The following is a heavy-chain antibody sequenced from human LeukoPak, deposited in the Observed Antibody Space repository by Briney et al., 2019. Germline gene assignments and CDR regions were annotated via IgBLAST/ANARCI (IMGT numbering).Heavy chain of an antibody. Sequence: GGSLRLSCATSGFTFSSYNMNWVRQAPGKGLEWISFIRSSGNIMYYADSVKGRFTISRDNAKTSVYLQMNSLRAEDTAVYYCARDRTIFGVVTFDYWGQGTLVTVSS. J-gene: IGHJ4*02. V-gene: IGHV3-48*01. CDR2: IRSSGNIM. CDR3: ARDRTIFGVVTFDY. D-gene: IGHD3-3*01. CDR1: GFTFSSYN.